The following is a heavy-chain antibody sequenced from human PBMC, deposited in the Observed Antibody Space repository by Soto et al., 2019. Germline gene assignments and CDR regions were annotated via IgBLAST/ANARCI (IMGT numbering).Heavy chain of an antibody. D-gene: IGHD1-26*01. CDR2: IYYSGST. CDR3: TRGLFSGSSYSGSWYYFDS. V-gene: IGHV4-39*07. CDR1: GGSISSSSYY. Sequence: PSETLSLTCTVSGGSISSSSYYWGWIRQPPGKGLEWIGSIYYSGSTYYNPSLKNRVTISTMSNNKFSLELSSVTAADTAVYYCTRGLFSGSSYSGSWYYFDSWGQGTMVTVS. J-gene: IGHJ4*02.